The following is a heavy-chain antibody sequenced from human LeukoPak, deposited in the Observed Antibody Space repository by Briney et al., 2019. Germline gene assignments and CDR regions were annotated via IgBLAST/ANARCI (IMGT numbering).Heavy chain of an antibody. D-gene: IGHD5-18*01. J-gene: IGHJ5*02. Sequence: SETLSLTCTVSGGSISSSSYYWSWIRQPPGKGLEWIGYIYYSGSTNYNPSLKSRVTISVDTSKNQFSLKLSSVTAADTAVYYCARSAYSYATWGQGTLVTVSS. CDR1: GGSISSSSYY. CDR3: ARSAYSYAT. V-gene: IGHV4-61*01. CDR2: IYYSGST.